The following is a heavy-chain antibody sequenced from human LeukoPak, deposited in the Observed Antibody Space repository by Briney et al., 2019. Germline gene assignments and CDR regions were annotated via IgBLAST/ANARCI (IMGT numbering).Heavy chain of an antibody. CDR2: ISWNSGSK. Sequence: SLRLSCAASGFTFDDYAMHWVRQAPGKGLEWVSGISWNSGSKGYADSVKGRFTISRDNAKNSLSLQMNSLRAEDMALYYCAKAKREYDFWSGSLFDYWGQGTLVTVSS. J-gene: IGHJ4*02. CDR1: GFTFDDYA. D-gene: IGHD3-3*01. V-gene: IGHV3-9*03. CDR3: AKAKREYDFWSGSLFDY.